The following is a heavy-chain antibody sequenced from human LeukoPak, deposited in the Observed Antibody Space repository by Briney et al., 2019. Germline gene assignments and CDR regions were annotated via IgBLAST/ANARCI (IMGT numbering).Heavy chain of an antibody. CDR2: IIPILGIA. J-gene: IGHJ6*02. Sequence: ASVKVSCKASGGTFSSYAISWVRQAPGRGLEWMGRIIPILGIANYAQKFQGRVTITADKSTSTAYMELSSLRSEDTAVYYCASATSDPGPYGMDVWGQGTTVTVSS. CDR1: GGTFSSYA. D-gene: IGHD2-21*02. CDR3: ASATSDPGPYGMDV. V-gene: IGHV1-69*04.